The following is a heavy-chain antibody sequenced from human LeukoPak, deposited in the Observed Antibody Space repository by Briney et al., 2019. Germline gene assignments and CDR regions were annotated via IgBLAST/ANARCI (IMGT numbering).Heavy chain of an antibody. CDR1: GFRFNTYW. CDR2: IKEDGSEK. V-gene: IGHV3-7*01. CDR3: ARDQVIGTTRSDY. Sequence: PGGSLRLSCAASGFRFNTYWMSWVRQAPGKGLEWVAFIKEDGSEKYYLDSVKGRLTISRDNANNSLYLQMDSLRADDTAVYYCARDQVIGTTRSDYWGQGTLVTVSS. J-gene: IGHJ4*02. D-gene: IGHD1-7*01.